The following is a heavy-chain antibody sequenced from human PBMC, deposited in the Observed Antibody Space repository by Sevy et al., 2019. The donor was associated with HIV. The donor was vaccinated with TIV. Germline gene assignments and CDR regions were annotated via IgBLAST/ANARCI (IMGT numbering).Heavy chain of an antibody. Sequence: GGSLRLSCAASGFTFSSYGMHWVRQAPGKGLEWVAVIWYDGSNKYYADSVKGRFTISRDNSKNTRYLQMNSLRAEDTAVYYCARGVPTYYDFWSGYYTGQNYYYGMDVWGQGTTVTVSS. CDR3: ARGVPTYYDFWSGYYTGQNYYYGMDV. D-gene: IGHD3-3*01. CDR2: IWYDGSNK. J-gene: IGHJ6*02. V-gene: IGHV3-33*01. CDR1: GFTFSSYG.